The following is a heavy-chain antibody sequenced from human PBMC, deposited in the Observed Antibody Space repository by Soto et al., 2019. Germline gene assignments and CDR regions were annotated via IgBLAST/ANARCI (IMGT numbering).Heavy chain of an antibody. CDR3: ARDHSTWDTMIVVVIPFYYFDY. CDR1: GFTFSSYA. J-gene: IGHJ4*02. CDR2: ISYDGSNK. V-gene: IGHV3-30-3*01. Sequence: GGSLRLSCAASGFTFSSYAMHWVRQAPGKGLEWVAVISYDGSNKYYDDSVKGRFTISRDNSKNTLYLQMNSLRAEDTAVYYCARDHSTWDTMIVVVIPFYYFDYWGQGTLVTVSS. D-gene: IGHD3-22*01.